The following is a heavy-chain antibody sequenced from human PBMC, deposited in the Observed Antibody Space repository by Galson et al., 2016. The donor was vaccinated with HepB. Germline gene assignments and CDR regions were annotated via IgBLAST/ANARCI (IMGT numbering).Heavy chain of an antibody. V-gene: IGHV3-23*01. CDR3: AKDAGVIWGGGYFDY. CDR2: MSGLGGST. CDR1: GFSFSSYA. Sequence: SLRLSCAASGFSFSSYAMSWVRQAPGKGLEWVTGMSGLGGSTHYADSVKGRFTMSRENSKNTLYLQMNSLRAEDTAVYYCAKDAGVIWGGGYFDYWGQGTPVTVS. J-gene: IGHJ4*02. D-gene: IGHD3-3*01.